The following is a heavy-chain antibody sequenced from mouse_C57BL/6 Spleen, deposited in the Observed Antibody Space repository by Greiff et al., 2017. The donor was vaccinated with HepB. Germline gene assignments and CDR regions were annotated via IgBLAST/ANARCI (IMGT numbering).Heavy chain of an antibody. Sequence: VKLQESGAELVKPGASVKISCKASGYTFTDYYINWVKQRPGQGLEWIGKIGPGSGSTYYNEKFKGKATLTADKSSSTAYMQLSSLTSEDSAVYFCARRPYYYGSSYGYFDVWGTGTTVTVSS. V-gene: IGHV1-77*01. CDR2: IGPGSGST. D-gene: IGHD1-1*01. CDR3: ARRPYYYGSSYGYFDV. J-gene: IGHJ1*03. CDR1: GYTFTDYY.